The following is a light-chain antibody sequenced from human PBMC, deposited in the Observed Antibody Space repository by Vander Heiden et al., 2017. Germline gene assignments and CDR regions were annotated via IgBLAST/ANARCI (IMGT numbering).Light chain of an antibody. CDR3: QQYDNLPRLT. CDR2: DAS. Sequence: DIQMTQSPSSLSASVGDRVTITCQASQDISNYLTWYQQKPGKAPKLLIYDASKLETGGPSRFRGRGSGTDFTFTISRLQPEDIATYYWQQYDNLPRLTFGGGTKVEIK. V-gene: IGKV1-33*01. J-gene: IGKJ4*01. CDR1: QDISNY.